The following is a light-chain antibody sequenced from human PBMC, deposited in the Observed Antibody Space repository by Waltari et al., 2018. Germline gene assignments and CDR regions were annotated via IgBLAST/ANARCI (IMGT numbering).Light chain of an antibody. CDR1: SSDLGGYSF. Sequence: QSALTQPASVSGSPGQSITISCTRSSSDLGGYSFVSWYQQHPGKAPQLMIYDVSHRPSVVSNLFSGSKSGNTASLTISGLQPEDEADYYCSSYTSIIPPFLFGTGTKVTVL. CDR2: DVS. CDR3: SSYTSIIPPFL. V-gene: IGLV2-14*01. J-gene: IGLJ1*01.